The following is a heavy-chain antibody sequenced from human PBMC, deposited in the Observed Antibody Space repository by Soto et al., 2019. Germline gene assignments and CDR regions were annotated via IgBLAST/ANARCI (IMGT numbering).Heavy chain of an antibody. CDR2: ILPTFGKT. J-gene: IGHJ6*02. CDR3: ARLRQLGTGYGMDV. CDR1: GGTFSDSG. Sequence: QVRLAQSGAEVRKPGSSVKVSCKASGGTFSDSGVTWVRQAPRQGLESVGAILPTFGKTNYAQKFQGRVAITADKSPHTVFLEARRLRSGDTAVYFCARLRQLGTGYGMDVWGQGTTVIVSS. D-gene: IGHD1-1*01. V-gene: IGHV1-69*06.